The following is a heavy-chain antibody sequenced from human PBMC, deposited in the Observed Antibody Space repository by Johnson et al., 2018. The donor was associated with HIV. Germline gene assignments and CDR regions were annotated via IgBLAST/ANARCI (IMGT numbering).Heavy chain of an antibody. CDR2: ISYDGSNK. CDR1: GFTFSSYG. V-gene: IGHV3-30*18. CDR3: AKVLGYSSSSRDAFDI. J-gene: IGHJ3*02. Sequence: QMQLVESGGGVVQPGRSLRLSCAASGFTFSSYGMHWVRQAPGKGLEWVAVISYDGSNKYSADSVKGRFTISRDNSKNTLYLQMNSLRAEDTAVYYCAKVLGYSSSSRDAFDIWGQGTMVTVSS. D-gene: IGHD6-6*01.